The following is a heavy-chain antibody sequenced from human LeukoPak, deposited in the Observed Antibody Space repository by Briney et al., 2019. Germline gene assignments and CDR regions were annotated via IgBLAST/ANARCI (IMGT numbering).Heavy chain of an antibody. V-gene: IGHV3-23*01. J-gene: IGHJ4*02. Sequence: GGSLRLSCAASRFTLSTYWMSWVRQAPGKGLEWVSAISGSGGSTYYADSVKGRFTISRDNSKNTLYLQMNSLRAEDTAVYYCAKDFVLMVYAIGDYWGQGTLVTVSS. CDR2: ISGSGGST. CDR1: RFTLSTYW. CDR3: AKDFVLMVYAIGDY. D-gene: IGHD2-8*01.